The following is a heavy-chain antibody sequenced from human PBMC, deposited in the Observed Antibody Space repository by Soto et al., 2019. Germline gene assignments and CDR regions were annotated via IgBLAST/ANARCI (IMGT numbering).Heavy chain of an antibody. J-gene: IGHJ5*01. D-gene: IGHD6-13*01. Sequence: PSETLSLTCTVSGGSISSGDYYWGWIRKPPGKGLEWIGYIYYSGSTYYNPSLKSRVTISVDTSKNQFSLKLSSVTAADTAVYYCAGIAAADEDNWFDSRGQRSPVTVSS. CDR3: AGIAAADEDNWFDS. V-gene: IGHV4-30-4*01. CDR1: GGSISSGDYY. CDR2: IYYSGST.